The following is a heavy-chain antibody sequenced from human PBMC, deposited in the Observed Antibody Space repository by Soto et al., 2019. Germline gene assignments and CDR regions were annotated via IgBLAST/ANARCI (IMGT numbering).Heavy chain of an antibody. D-gene: IGHD3-3*01. J-gene: IGHJ4*02. Sequence: GGSLRLSCAASGFTFSSYAMSWVRQAPGKGLEWVSAISGSGGSTYYADSVKGRFTISRDNSKNTLYLQMNSLRAEDTAVYYCAKDVSGTRFLDSFDYWGQGTLVTVSS. CDR1: GFTFSSYA. CDR3: AKDVSGTRFLDSFDY. CDR2: ISGSGGST. V-gene: IGHV3-23*01.